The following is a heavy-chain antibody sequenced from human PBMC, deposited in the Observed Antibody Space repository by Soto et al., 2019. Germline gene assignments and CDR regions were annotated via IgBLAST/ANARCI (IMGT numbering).Heavy chain of an antibody. CDR3: ARGQDCSGGSCREDYYYYYGMDV. J-gene: IGHJ6*02. D-gene: IGHD2-15*01. CDR1: GGSFSGYY. CDR2: INHSGST. Sequence: SETLSLTCAVYGGSFSGYYWSWIRQPPGKGLEWIGEINHSGSTNYNPSLKSRVTISVDTSKNQFSLKLSSVTAADTAVYYCARGQDCSGGSCREDYYYYYGMDVWGQGTTVTVSS. V-gene: IGHV4-34*01.